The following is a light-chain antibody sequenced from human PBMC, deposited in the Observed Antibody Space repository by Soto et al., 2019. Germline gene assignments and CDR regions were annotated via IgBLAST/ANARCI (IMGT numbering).Light chain of an antibody. CDR2: VNSDGSH. J-gene: IGLJ2*01. V-gene: IGLV4-69*01. Sequence: QLVLTQSPSASASLGASVKLTCTLSSGHSSYAIAWHQQQPEKGPRYLMKVNSDGSHNKGDEIPDRFSGSSSGAERYLTISSLQSEDEADYYWQTCDTGIRVVFGGGTKLTVL. CDR3: QTCDTGIRVV. CDR1: SGHSSYA.